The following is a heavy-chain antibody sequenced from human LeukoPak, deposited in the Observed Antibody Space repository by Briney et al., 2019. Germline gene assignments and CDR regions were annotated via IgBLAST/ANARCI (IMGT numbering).Heavy chain of an antibody. J-gene: IGHJ6*02. V-gene: IGHV4-34*01. Sequence: SETLSLTCAVYGGSFSGYYWSWIRQPPGKGLEWIGEINHSGSTNYNPSLKSRVTISVDTSKNQFSLKLSSVTAADTAVYYCARGSGSYSPHYYYGMDVWGQGTTVTVSS. CDR2: INHSGST. CDR1: GGSFSGYY. CDR3: ARGSGSYSPHYYYGMDV. D-gene: IGHD3-10*01.